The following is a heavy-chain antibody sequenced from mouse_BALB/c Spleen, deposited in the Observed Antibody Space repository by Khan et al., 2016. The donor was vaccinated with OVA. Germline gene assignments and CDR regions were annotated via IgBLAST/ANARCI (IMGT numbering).Heavy chain of an antibody. CDR2: IDPSDSET. CDR3: ARDQYGNYFYAMDY. J-gene: IGHJ4*01. V-gene: IGHV1-69*02. CDR1: GYTFTSYW. D-gene: IGHD2-10*02. Sequence: QVQLQQSGAELVKPGAPVKLSCKASGYTFTSYWMNWVKQRPGRGLEWIGRIDPSDSETHDNQKFKDKATLTVDKSSSTAYIQLSSLTSEDSAVYYCARDQYGNYFYAMDYWGQGTSVTVSS.